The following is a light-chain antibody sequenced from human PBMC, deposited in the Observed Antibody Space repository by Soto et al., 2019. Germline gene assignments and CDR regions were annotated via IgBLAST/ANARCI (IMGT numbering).Light chain of an antibody. V-gene: IGLV1-40*01. CDR1: SSNIGAGYD. Sequence: QSVLTQPPSVSGAPGQRVTISCTGSSSNIGAGYDVHWYQQLPGTAPKLLIYGNSNRPSGAPDRFSGSKSGTSASLAITGLQAEDEADYYCQSSDSSLSGYVFGTGTKLIVL. CDR3: QSSDSSLSGYV. J-gene: IGLJ1*01. CDR2: GNS.